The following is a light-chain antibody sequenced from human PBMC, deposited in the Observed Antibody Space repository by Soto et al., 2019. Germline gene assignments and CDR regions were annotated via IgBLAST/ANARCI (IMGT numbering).Light chain of an antibody. CDR1: SSDVGTYNL. CDR3: CSYANTRV. Sequence: QSALTQPASVSGSPGQSITMSCTGASSDVGTYNLVSWYQQHPGKAPKLILYEVSKRPSGVSSRFSGSKSGNTASLTISGLQAEDEADYHCCSYANTRVFGGGTKLTVL. V-gene: IGLV2-23*02. J-gene: IGLJ3*02. CDR2: EVS.